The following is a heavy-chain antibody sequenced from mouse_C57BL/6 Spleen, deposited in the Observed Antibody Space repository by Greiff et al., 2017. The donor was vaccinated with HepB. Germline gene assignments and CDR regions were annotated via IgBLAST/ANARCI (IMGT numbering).Heavy chain of an antibody. CDR2: IYPGDGDT. Sequence: VQLVESGPELVKPGASVKISCKASGYAFSSSWMNWVKQRPGKGLEWIGRIYPGDGDTNYNGKFKGKATLTADKSSSTAYMQLSSLTSEDSAVYFCARYPYGSSYGGDYWGQGTTLTVSS. CDR3: ARYPYGSSYGGDY. V-gene: IGHV1-82*01. D-gene: IGHD1-1*01. CDR1: GYAFSSSW. J-gene: IGHJ2*01.